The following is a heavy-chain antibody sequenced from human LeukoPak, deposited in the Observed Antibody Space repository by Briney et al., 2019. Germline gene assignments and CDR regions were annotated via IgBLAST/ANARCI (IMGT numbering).Heavy chain of an antibody. V-gene: IGHV4-59*12. D-gene: IGHD1-26*01. CDR2: IYYSGST. Sequence: PSETLSLTCTVSGGSISSYYWSWIRQPPGKGLEWIGYIYYSGSTNYNPSLKSRVTISVDTSKNQFSLKLSSVTAADTAVYYCARPKNSGSYHGDAFDIWGQGTMVTVSS. CDR1: GGSISSYY. J-gene: IGHJ3*02. CDR3: ARPKNSGSYHGDAFDI.